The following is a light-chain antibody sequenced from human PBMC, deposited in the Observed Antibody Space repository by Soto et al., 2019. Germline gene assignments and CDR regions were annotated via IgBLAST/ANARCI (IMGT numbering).Light chain of an antibody. CDR2: SAS. CDR1: QRISAY. V-gene: IGKV1-39*01. J-gene: IGKJ1*01. Sequence: DIQMTQSPSSLSAYVGDRVTITCRASQRISAYLNWYQHKPGKAPRLLIYSASSLHSGVPSRFSGSGSGTDFTLTISRLQPEDFAIYYCQQYGNSQWTFGQGTKVDIK. CDR3: QQYGNSQWT.